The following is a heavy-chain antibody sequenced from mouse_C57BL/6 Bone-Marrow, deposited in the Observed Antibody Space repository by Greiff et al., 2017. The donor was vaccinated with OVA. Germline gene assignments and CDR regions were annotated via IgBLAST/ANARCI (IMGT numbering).Heavy chain of an antibody. D-gene: IGHD1-1*01. V-gene: IGHV1-12*01. CDR3: ARGPYYYGSSFYWYFDV. CDR1: GYTFTSYN. Sequence: LQQSGAELVRPGASVKMSCKASGYTFTSYNMHWVKQTPRQGLEWIGAIYPGNGDTSYNQKFKGKATLTVDKSSSTAYMQLSSLTSEDSAVYFCARGPYYYGSSFYWYFDVWGTGTTVTVSS. J-gene: IGHJ1*03. CDR2: IYPGNGDT.